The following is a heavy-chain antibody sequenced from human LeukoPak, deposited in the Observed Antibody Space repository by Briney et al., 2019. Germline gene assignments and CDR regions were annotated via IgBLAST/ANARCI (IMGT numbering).Heavy chain of an antibody. CDR3: AKDKVGYSSSWYYFDY. J-gene: IGHJ4*02. Sequence: GSLRLSCAASGFPFSSYGMHWVRQAPGKGLEWVAFIRYDGSNKYYADSVKGRFTISRDNSKNTLYLQMNSLRAEDTAVYYCAKDKVGYSSSWYYFDYWGQGTLVTVSS. D-gene: IGHD6-13*01. V-gene: IGHV3-30*02. CDR2: IRYDGSNK. CDR1: GFPFSSYG.